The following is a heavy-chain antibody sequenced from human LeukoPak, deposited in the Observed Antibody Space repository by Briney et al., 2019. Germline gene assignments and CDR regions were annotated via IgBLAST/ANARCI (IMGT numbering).Heavy chain of an antibody. D-gene: IGHD1-14*01. Sequence: PGGSLRLSCTASGLTFSTSGFNWVRQAPGKGLEWVASIGPTGSDRYHADSIKGRFTTSRDNANNFLYLQMNSLRAEDTAVNYCATETNGRHYDYWGQGTLLTVSS. CDR1: GLTFSTSG. CDR2: IGPTGSDR. J-gene: IGHJ4*02. V-gene: IGHV3-21*06. CDR3: ATETNGRHYDY.